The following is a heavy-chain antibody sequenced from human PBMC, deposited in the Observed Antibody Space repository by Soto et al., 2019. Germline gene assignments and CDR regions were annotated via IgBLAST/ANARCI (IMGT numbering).Heavy chain of an antibody. CDR3: AVRRVAPEGRDLSYGMDV. D-gene: IGHD2-15*01. Sequence: GGSLRLSCAASGFSVRDHAVHWVRQAPGKGLEWVGGQSANNNDEFYSDSVKGRFRISRDDVLNTYFLQLIGLTSEDTAVYYCAVRRVAPEGRDLSYGMDVWGLGTTVTVSS. J-gene: IGHJ6*02. CDR1: GFSVRDHA. V-gene: IGHV3-30-3*01. CDR2: QSANNNDE.